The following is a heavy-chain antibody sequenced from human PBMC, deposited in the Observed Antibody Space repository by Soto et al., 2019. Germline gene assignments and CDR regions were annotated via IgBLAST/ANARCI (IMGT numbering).Heavy chain of an antibody. CDR1: GFTFSSYS. Sequence: GGSLRLSCAASGFTFSSYSMNWVRQAPGKGLEWVSSISSSSSYIYYADSVKSRFTISRDNAKNSLYLQMNSLRAEDTAVYYCARDEGIVVVPAARYYYYYGMDVWGQGTTVTVSS. J-gene: IGHJ6*02. V-gene: IGHV3-21*01. D-gene: IGHD2-2*01. CDR2: ISSSSSYI. CDR3: ARDEGIVVVPAARYYYYYGMDV.